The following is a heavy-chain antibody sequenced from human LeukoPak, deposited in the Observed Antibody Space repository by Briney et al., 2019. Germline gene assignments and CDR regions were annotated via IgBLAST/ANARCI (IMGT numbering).Heavy chain of an antibody. V-gene: IGHV4-34*01. Sequence: SETLSLTCAVYGGSFSGYYWSWIRQPPGKGLEWIGEINHSGSTNYNPSLKSRVTISVDTSKNQFSLKLSSVTAADTAVYYCARAGESAYCSGGSCYRFDYWGQGTLVTDSS. CDR1: GGSFSGYY. D-gene: IGHD2-15*01. CDR3: ARAGESAYCSGGSCYRFDY. J-gene: IGHJ4*02. CDR2: INHSGST.